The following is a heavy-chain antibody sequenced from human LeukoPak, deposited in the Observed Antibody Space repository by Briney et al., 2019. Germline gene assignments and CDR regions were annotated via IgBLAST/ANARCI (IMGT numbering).Heavy chain of an antibody. CDR3: TTGGAGIAAAGIVY. Sequence: GGSLRLSCAASGFTFSNAWMSWVRQAPGKGLEWVGRIKSKTDGGTTDYAAPVKGRFTISRDDSKNTLYLQMNSLKTEDTAVYYCTTGGAGIAAAGIVYWGQGTLVTVSS. CDR2: IKSKTDGGTT. D-gene: IGHD6-13*01. V-gene: IGHV3-15*01. J-gene: IGHJ4*02. CDR1: GFTFSNAW.